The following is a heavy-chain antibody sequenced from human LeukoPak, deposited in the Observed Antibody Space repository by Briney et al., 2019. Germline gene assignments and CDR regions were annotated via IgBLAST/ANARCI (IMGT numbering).Heavy chain of an antibody. CDR1: GCTFDSYA. CDR3: AKRLATGGPNFDY. D-gene: IGHD6-13*01. Sequence: GGSLRLSCAASGCTFDSYAMSWVRQAPGKGLEWVSNINTSGGSTYYADSVKGRFTISRDNSKNMVYLQMNSLRAEDTAVYYCAKRLATGGPNFDYWGQGTLVTVSS. V-gene: IGHV3-23*01. CDR2: INTSGGST. J-gene: IGHJ4*02.